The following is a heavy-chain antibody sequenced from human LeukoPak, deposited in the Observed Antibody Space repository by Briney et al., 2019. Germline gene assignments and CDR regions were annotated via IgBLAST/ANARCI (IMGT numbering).Heavy chain of an antibody. J-gene: IGHJ4*02. CDR2: ISAYNGNT. Sequence: ASVKVSCKASGYTFTSYGISWVRQAPGQGLEWMGWISAYNGNTNYAQKLQGRVTMTTDTSTSTAYMELSSLRSEDTAVYYCAREGLIRGSPGVFDYWGQGTLVTVSS. CDR3: AREGLIRGSPGVFDY. V-gene: IGHV1-18*01. CDR1: GYTFTSYG. D-gene: IGHD3-16*01.